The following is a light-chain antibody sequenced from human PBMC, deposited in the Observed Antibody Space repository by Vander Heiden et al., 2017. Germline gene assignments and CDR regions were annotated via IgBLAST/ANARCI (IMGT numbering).Light chain of an antibody. CDR1: QSISSH. Sequence: DIQMTQSPSSLSASVGDRVTLICRASQSISSHLNWYQQKAGKAPKLLIYDASSLQSGVPSRFSGSGSGTDFTLTISSLQPEDFATYDCQQSYSTPRTFGQGTKVEIK. CDR2: DAS. V-gene: IGKV1-39*01. CDR3: QQSYSTPRT. J-gene: IGKJ1*01.